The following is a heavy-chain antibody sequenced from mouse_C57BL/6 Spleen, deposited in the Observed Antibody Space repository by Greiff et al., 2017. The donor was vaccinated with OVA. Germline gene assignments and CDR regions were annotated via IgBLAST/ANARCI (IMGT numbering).Heavy chain of an antibody. CDR2: IHPNSGST. D-gene: IGHD1-1*01. Sequence: QVQLQQSGAELVKPGASVKLSCKASGYTFTSYWMHWVKQRPGQGLEWIGMIHPNSGSTNYNEKFKSKATLTVDKSSSTAYMQLSSLTSEDSAVYYCARDTTVSYWYFDVWGTGTTVTVSS. CDR1: GYTFTSYW. V-gene: IGHV1-64*01. J-gene: IGHJ1*03. CDR3: ARDTTVSYWYFDV.